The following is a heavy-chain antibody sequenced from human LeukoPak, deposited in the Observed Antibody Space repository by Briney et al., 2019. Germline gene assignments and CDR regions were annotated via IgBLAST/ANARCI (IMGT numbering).Heavy chain of an antibody. CDR3: ARAPDIGYFWSGYFSWFDP. D-gene: IGHD3-3*01. V-gene: IGHV3-21*01. CDR1: GFTFSSYS. J-gene: IGHJ5*02. CDR2: ISSSSSYI. Sequence: GGSLRLSCVASGFTFSSYSMNWVRQAPGKGLEWVSSISSSSSYIYYADSVKGRFTISRDNAKNSLYLQMNSLRAEDTAVYYCARAPDIGYFWSGYFSWFDPWGQGTLVTVSS.